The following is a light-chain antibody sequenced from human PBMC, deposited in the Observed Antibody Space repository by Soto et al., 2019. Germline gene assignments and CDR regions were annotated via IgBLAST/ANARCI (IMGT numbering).Light chain of an antibody. CDR1: QTISSNN. J-gene: IGKJ4*02. Sequence: EIVLTQSPGTLSLSPGERATLSCRASQTISSNNLAWYQHKPGQAPRLLIYSASSRATGIPDRISGSGSGTDFTLTISRLEPEDFAVYHCQQYGDSPLTFGGGNKVDIK. CDR3: QQYGDSPLT. CDR2: SAS. V-gene: IGKV3-20*01.